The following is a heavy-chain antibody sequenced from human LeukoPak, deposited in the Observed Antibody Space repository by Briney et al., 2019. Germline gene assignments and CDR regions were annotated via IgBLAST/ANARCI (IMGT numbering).Heavy chain of an antibody. CDR1: GYTFSSYG. D-gene: IGHD2-2*01. CDR2: ISGDNGST. Sequence: ASVKVSCKASGYTFSSYGISWVRQAPGHGLEWLGWISGDNGSTNYAQKLQGRVTMTTDTSTHTTNMELRSLRSDDSATYYCAREDTRRGSRGYFDYWGQGTLVTVSS. J-gene: IGHJ4*02. V-gene: IGHV1-18*01. CDR3: AREDTRRGSRGYFDY.